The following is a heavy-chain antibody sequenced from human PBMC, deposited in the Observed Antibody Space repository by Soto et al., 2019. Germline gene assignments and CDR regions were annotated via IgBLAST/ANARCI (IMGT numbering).Heavy chain of an antibody. V-gene: IGHV3-23*01. CDR1: GFTVSSHA. D-gene: IGHD2-8*01. CDR3: PKSRRGISMVYGFGGMDV. J-gene: IGHJ6*02. CDR2: ISGSGDGT. Sequence: EVQLLESGGGVAQRGGSLRLSCALSGFTVSSHAMSWVRQAPGKGLEWVASISGSGDGTYYGDSVKGRFTISRDSSSSTLYLQMNNLRGEDTAVYFCPKSRRGISMVYGFGGMDVWGQGTTVTVSS.